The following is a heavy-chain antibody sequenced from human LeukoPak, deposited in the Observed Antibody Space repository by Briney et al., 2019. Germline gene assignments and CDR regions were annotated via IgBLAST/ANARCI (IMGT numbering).Heavy chain of an antibody. J-gene: IGHJ3*02. Sequence: GGSLRLSCAASGFTFSSYWMHWVRQAPGKGLEWVSVIYSGGSTYYADSVKGRFTISRDNSKNTLYLQMNSLRAEDTAVYYCARVPDCSSTSCYTDDAFDIWGQGTMVTVSS. V-gene: IGHV3-66*02. CDR3: ARVPDCSSTSCYTDDAFDI. CDR2: IYSGGST. D-gene: IGHD2-2*02. CDR1: GFTFSSYW.